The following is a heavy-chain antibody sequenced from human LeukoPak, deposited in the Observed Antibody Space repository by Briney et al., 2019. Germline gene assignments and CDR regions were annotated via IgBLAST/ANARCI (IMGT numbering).Heavy chain of an antibody. V-gene: IGHV3-23*01. CDR1: GFTFSSYA. Sequence: QSGGSLRLSCAASGFTFSSYAMSWVRQAPGKGLEWVSAISGSGGSTYYADSVKGRFTISRDNSKNTLYLQMNSLRAEDTAVYYCATSIPKRIMCSGCVDVWGQGTTVTVPS. J-gene: IGHJ6*02. D-gene: IGHD3-10*02. CDR2: ISGSGGST. CDR3: ATSIPKRIMCSGCVDV.